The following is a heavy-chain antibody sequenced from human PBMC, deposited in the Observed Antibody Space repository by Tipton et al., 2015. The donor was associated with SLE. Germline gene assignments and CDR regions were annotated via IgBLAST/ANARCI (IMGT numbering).Heavy chain of an antibody. CDR2: IYCSGST. CDR3: ASGGYSSVTDY. CDR1: GGSISSGGYY. Sequence: TLSLTCTVSGGSISSGGYYWSWIRQHPGKGLEWIGYIYCSGSTYYNPSLKSRVTISVDTSKNQFSLKLSSVTAADTAVYYCASGGYSSVTDYWGQGTLVTVAS. D-gene: IGHD6-19*01. J-gene: IGHJ4*02. V-gene: IGHV4-31*03.